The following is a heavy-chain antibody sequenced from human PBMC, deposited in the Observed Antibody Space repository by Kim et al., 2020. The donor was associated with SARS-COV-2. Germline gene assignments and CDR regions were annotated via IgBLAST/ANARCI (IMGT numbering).Heavy chain of an antibody. Sequence: GSTNYNPSLKSRVTISVDTSKNQFSLKLSSVTAADTAVYYCARARGTVDYWGQGTLVTVSS. CDR3: ARARGTVDY. CDR2: GST. V-gene: IGHV4-34*01. D-gene: IGHD1-1*01. J-gene: IGHJ4*02.